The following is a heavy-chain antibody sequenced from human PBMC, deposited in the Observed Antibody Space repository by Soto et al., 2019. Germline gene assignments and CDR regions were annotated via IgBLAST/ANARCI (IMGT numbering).Heavy chain of an antibody. CDR3: ARADYYDSSGYYRN. CDR2: IYYTGST. Sequence: PSETLSLTCTVSGGSISSYYWSWIRQPPGKGLEWIGYIYYTGSTDYNPSLKSRVTISLDTSKNQFSLKLSSVTAADTAVYYCARADYYDSSGYYRNWGQGTLVTVSS. D-gene: IGHD3-22*01. CDR1: GGSISSYY. V-gene: IGHV4-59*08. J-gene: IGHJ4*02.